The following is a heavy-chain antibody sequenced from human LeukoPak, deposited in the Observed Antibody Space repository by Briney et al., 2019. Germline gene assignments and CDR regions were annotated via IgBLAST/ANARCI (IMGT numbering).Heavy chain of an antibody. D-gene: IGHD2-21*01. CDR3: AREIMVSREWYFDL. J-gene: IGHJ2*01. V-gene: IGHV3-74*01. CDR2: MNNDGSGT. CDR1: GLTHSNYW. Sequence: GGSLRLSCAASGLTHSNYWMHWVRQAPGKGLVWVSRMNNDGSGTTYADSVRGRFTISRDNAKNTLYLQMNSLRVEDTAVYFCAREIMVSREWYFDLWGRGTLVTVAS.